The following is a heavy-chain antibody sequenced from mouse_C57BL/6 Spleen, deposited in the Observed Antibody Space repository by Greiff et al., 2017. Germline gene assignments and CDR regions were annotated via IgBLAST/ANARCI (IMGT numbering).Heavy chain of an antibody. CDR3: TRRWDS. CDR1: GYTFTDYD. Sequence: QVQLQQSGAELVRPGASVTLSCKASGYTFTDYDMHWVKQTPVHGLEWIGAIDPETGGTAYNQKFKGKAILTADKSSSTANMELRSLTSEDSAVYYCTRRWDSWGQGTTLTVSS. V-gene: IGHV1-15*01. CDR2: IDPETGGT. D-gene: IGHD1-1*02. J-gene: IGHJ2*01.